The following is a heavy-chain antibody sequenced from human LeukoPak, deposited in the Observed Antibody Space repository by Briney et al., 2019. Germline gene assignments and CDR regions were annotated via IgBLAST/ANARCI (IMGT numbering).Heavy chain of an antibody. Sequence: GGSLRLSCAASGFTFSDYGMHWVRQAPGTGLEWVAFIRYNGLNKDYADSVKGRFTISRDNSKNTVYLQMNSLRAEDTAVYYCAKSQLVLLSSAFDIWGQGTTVTVSS. CDR1: GFTFSDYG. CDR2: IRYNGLNK. CDR3: AKSQLVLLSSAFDI. J-gene: IGHJ3*02. D-gene: IGHD6-6*01. V-gene: IGHV3-30*02.